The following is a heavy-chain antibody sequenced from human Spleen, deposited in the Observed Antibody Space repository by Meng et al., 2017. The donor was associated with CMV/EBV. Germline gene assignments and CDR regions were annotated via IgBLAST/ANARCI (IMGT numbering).Heavy chain of an antibody. CDR1: GGSISSYY. CDR2: INHSGST. V-gene: IGHV4-34*01. CDR3: ARTLYVCTSITCYPKGGFDY. Sequence: SETLSLTCTVSGGSISSYYWSWIRQPPGKGLEWIGEINHSGSTNYNPSLKSRVTISADTSKNQFSLKLSSVTAAETAVYYCARTLYVCTSITCYPKGGFDYWGQGTLVTVSS. D-gene: IGHD1-14*01. J-gene: IGHJ4*02.